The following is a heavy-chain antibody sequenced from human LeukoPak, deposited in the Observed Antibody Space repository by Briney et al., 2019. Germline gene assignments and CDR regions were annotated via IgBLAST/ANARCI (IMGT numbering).Heavy chain of an antibody. V-gene: IGHV4-30-4*01. CDR3: ARSPTYYYDSSGSFDY. CDR1: GGSISSGDYY. J-gene: IGHJ4*02. D-gene: IGHD3-22*01. Sequence: SETLSLTCTVSGGSISSGDYYWSWIRQPPGKGLEWIVYIYYSGSTYYNPSLKSRVTISVDTSKNQFSLKLSSVTAADTAVYYCARSPTYYYDSSGSFDYWGQGTLVTVSS. CDR2: IYYSGST.